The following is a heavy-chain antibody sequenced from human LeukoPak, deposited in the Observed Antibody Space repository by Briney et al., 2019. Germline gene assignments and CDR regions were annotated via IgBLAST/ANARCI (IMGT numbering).Heavy chain of an antibody. Sequence: ARSLRLSCAASGFTFSTHWMHWVRQAPGKGMGWVSRINSDGSSTSYAASVKGRFTLSRANSKHTLYLQTTSRMAEDTASYYCAKEYLEWLLMDVWGKGTKVTISS. CDR1: GFTFSTHW. J-gene: IGHJ6*03. CDR2: INSDGSST. V-gene: IGHV3-74*01. CDR3: AKEYLEWLLMDV. D-gene: IGHD5-12*01.